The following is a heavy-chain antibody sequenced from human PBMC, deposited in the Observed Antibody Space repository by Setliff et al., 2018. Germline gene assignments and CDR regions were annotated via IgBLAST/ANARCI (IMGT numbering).Heavy chain of an antibody. J-gene: IGHJ3*02. D-gene: IGHD2-2*01. V-gene: IGHV4-59*08. CDR1: GGSISSHY. CDR3: ARALGYCSRTSCYADAFDI. Sequence: PSETLSLTCTVSGGSISSHYWSWIRQPPGKGLEWIGYIYYSGSTNYNPSLKSRVTISLDTSRNQVSLKLSSVTAADTAVYYCARALGYCSRTSCYADAFDIWGQGTMVPVSS. CDR2: IYYSGST.